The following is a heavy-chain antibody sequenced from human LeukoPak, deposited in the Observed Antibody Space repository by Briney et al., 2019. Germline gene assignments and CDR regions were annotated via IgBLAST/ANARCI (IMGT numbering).Heavy chain of an antibody. D-gene: IGHD1-26*01. CDR2: IYYSGST. CDR1: GGSISGYY. CDR3: ARGVGASEYYFDY. V-gene: IGHV4-59*01. Sequence: SETLSLTCTVSGGSISGYYWSWIRQPPGKGLEWIGYIYYSGSTNYNPSLKSRVTISVDTSKNQFSLKLNSVTAADTAVYYCARGVGASEYYFDYWGQGTLVTVSS. J-gene: IGHJ4*02.